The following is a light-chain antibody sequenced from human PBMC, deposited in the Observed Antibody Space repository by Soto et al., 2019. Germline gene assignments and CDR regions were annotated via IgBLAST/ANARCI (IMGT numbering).Light chain of an antibody. CDR1: SSDVGGYNS. V-gene: IGLV2-14*01. CDR2: EVS. CDR3: SSYTTSSTLLYV. J-gene: IGLJ1*01. Sequence: QSALTQPASVSGSPGQSITISCTGISSDVGGYNSVSWYQQHPGKAPKLMIYEVSNRPSGVSNRFSGSKSGNTASLTISGLQAEDEADYYYSSYTTSSTLLYVFGTGTKLTVL.